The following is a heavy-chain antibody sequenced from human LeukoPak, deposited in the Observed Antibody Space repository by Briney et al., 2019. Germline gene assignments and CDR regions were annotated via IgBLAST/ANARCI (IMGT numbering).Heavy chain of an antibody. Sequence: GGSLRLSCATSGFSFSSYAMSWVRQAPGKGLEWVSAMSSSDDGRYYAASVRGRFTISRDNAKNSLYLQMNSLRAEDTAVYYCAELGITMIGGVWGKGTTVTISS. CDR2: MSSSDDGR. J-gene: IGHJ6*04. V-gene: IGHV3-23*01. D-gene: IGHD3-10*02. CDR1: GFSFSSYA. CDR3: AELGITMIGGV.